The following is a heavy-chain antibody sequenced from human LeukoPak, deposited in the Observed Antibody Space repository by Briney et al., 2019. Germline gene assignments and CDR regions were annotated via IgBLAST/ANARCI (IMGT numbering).Heavy chain of an antibody. D-gene: IGHD5-18*01. V-gene: IGHV4-39*01. CDR2: IYYSGNT. CDR3: ARYPTAMVSFDY. J-gene: IGHJ4*02. CDR1: GGSISSSDYY. Sequence: SETLSLTCTVSGGSISSSDYYWGWIRQPPGKGLEWIGSIYYSGNTYYNPSLKSRVTISVDTSKNQFSLRLSFVAAADTAVYYCARYPTAMVSFDYWGQGTLVTVSS.